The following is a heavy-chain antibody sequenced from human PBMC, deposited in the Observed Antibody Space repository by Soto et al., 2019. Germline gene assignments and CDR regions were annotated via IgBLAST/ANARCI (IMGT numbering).Heavy chain of an antibody. CDR2: IDAGNGNT. CDR3: ARGRYYDFWSGHKSRWFDP. J-gene: IGHJ5*02. CDR1: GYTFTSYA. D-gene: IGHD3-3*01. V-gene: IGHV1-3*01. Sequence: GASVKVSCKASGYTFTSYAMHWVRQAPGQRLEWMGWIDAGNGNTKYSQKFQGRVTITRDTSASTAYMELSSLRSEDTAVYYCARGRYYDFWSGHKSRWFDPWGQGTLVTVSS.